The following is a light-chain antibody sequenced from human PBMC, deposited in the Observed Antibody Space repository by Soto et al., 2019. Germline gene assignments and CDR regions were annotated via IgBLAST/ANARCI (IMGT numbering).Light chain of an antibody. J-gene: IGKJ1*01. CDR3: QQYNAYPWT. CDR1: QRISSW. V-gene: IGKV1-5*01. CDR2: DAS. Sequence: DIQMTQSPSTLSASVGDRVTITCRASQRISSWLAWYQQNPGKAPKRLMFDASSLDSGVPSRFSGSGSGTEFTPTISSLQPDDFATYYCQQYNAYPWTFGQGTKVDI.